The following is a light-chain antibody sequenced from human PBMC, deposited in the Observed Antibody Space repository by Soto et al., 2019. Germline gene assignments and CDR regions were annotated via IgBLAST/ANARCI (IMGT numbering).Light chain of an antibody. J-gene: IGKJ1*01. CDR2: WAS. V-gene: IGKV4-1*01. CDR1: QSVLNSSNNKNY. Sequence: DVVLTQSPDSLAVSLGERATINCKSGQSVLNSSNNKNYLAWYQQKPGQPPKLLIYWASTRESGVPDRFSGSGSGIDFTLTISSLQAEDVAVYYCQQYDDTPRTFGQGTKVEIK. CDR3: QQYDDTPRT.